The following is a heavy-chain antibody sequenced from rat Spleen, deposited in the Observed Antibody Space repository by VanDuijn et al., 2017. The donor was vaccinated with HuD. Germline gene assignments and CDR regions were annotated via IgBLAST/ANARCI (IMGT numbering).Heavy chain of an antibody. D-gene: IGHD1-1*01. V-gene: IGHV5-29*01. CDR3: ATTPLYYSADPYYFDY. J-gene: IGHJ2*01. CDR2: ISYGDSSGHSGT. CDR1: GFTFSDYG. Sequence: EVQLVESGGGLVQPGRSLKLSCAASGFTFSDYGMAWVRQAPTKGLEWVATISYGDSSGHSGTYYRDSVKGRFTISRDNAKSTLSLQMDSLRSEDTATYYCATTPLYYSADPYYFDYWGQGVMVTVSS.